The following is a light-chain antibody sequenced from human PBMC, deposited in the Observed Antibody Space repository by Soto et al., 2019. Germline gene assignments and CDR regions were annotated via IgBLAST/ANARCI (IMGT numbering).Light chain of an antibody. CDR1: TGAVTSGHY. CDR2: DTT. J-gene: IGLJ2*01. V-gene: IGLV7-46*01. Sequence: QAVVTQEPSLTVSPGGTVTLTCGSSTGAVTSGHYPYWFQQKPGQAPKTLIYDTTNKQSWSPARFSGSLRGGKAALTLSGAQAEDEADYCCLLVYSGTVVFGGGTKLTVL. CDR3: LLVYSGTVV.